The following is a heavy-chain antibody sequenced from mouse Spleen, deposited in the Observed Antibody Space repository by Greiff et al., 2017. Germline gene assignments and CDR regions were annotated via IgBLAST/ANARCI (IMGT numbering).Heavy chain of an antibody. V-gene: IGHV1-15*01. Sequence: VQLVESGAELVRPGASVTLSCKASGYTFTDYEMHWVKQTPVHGLEWIGAIDPETGGTAYNQKFKGKAILTADKSSSTAYMELRSLTSEDSAVYYCTRSNGIRRGDYFDYWGQGTTLTVSS. CDR3: TRSNGIRRGDYFDY. D-gene: IGHD4-1*02. J-gene: IGHJ2*01. CDR1: GYTFTDYE. CDR2: IDPETGGT.